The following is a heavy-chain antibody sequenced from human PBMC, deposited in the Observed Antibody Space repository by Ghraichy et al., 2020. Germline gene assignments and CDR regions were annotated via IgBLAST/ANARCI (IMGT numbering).Heavy chain of an antibody. CDR1: GGTFSSYA. Sequence: SVKVSCKASGGTFSSYAISWVRQAPGQGLEWMGRIIPILGIANYAQKFRGRVTITADKSTSTAYMELSSLRSEDTAVYYCARGATIHDAFDIWGQGTMVTVSS. CDR3: ARGATIHDAFDI. D-gene: IGHD5-12*01. CDR2: IIPILGIA. J-gene: IGHJ3*02. V-gene: IGHV1-69*04.